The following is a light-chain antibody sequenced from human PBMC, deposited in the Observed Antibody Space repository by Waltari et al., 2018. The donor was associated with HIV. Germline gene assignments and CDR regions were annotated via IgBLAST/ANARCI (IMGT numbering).Light chain of an antibody. V-gene: IGLV1-40*01. CDR1: TPNIGAGYE. CDR3: QSYDGTLSVWV. CDR2: SNT. Sequence: QSVLTQPPSVSRAPGQRVSLSCAGPTPNIGAGYEVHWYLQLPWSAPNLLIHSNTERPSGIPDRFSGSRSGASASLAITGLQVEDEGDYYCQSYDGTLSVWVFGGGTKLTVL. J-gene: IGLJ3*02.